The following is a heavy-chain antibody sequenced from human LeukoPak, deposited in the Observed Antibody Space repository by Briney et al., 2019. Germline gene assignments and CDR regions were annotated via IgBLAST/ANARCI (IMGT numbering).Heavy chain of an antibody. CDR1: GFTVGYNY. CDR3: ARPTTVATISADAFDI. Sequence: GGSLRLSCAASGFTVGYNYMTWVRPAPGKGLEWVSSISSGGTYKYYADSVKGRFTISRDNAQNSLYLQMNSLRAEDSSVYYCARPTTVATISADAFDIWGQGTMVTVSS. D-gene: IGHD4-17*01. J-gene: IGHJ3*02. V-gene: IGHV3-21*01. CDR2: ISSGGTYK.